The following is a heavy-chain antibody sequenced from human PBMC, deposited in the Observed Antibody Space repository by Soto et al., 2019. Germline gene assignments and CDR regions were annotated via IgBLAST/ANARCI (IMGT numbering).Heavy chain of an antibody. CDR1: GFTFSSYA. CDR3: AKDPSSSWYNWFDP. Sequence: GGSLRLSCAASGFTFSSYAMSWVRQAPGKGLEWVSAISGSGGSTYYADSVKGRFTISRDNSKNTLYLQMNSLRAGDTAVYYCAKDPSSSWYNWFDPWGQGTLVTVSS. V-gene: IGHV3-23*01. J-gene: IGHJ5*02. CDR2: ISGSGGST. D-gene: IGHD6-13*01.